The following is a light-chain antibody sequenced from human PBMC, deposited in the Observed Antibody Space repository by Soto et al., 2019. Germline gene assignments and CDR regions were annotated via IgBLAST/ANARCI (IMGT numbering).Light chain of an antibody. CDR2: LNSDGSH. V-gene: IGLV4-69*01. CDR3: QTWGTGIEV. CDR1: SGHSSYT. Sequence: QPVLTQSPSASASLGASVKLTCTLSSGHSSYTIAWHQQQPEKGPRYLMTLNSDGSHSKGDGIPDRFSGSSSGAERYLSISSLQSEEAADYYCQTWGTGIEVFGGGTKLTVL. J-gene: IGLJ3*02.